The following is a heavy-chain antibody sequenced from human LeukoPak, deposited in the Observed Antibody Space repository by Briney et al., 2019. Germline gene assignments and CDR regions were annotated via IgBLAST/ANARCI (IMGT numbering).Heavy chain of an antibody. CDR1: GFNFSNHN. CDR2: ISSRSSYI. D-gene: IGHD3-10*01. CDR3: VSYFGFDY. V-gene: IGHV3-21*01. Sequence: PGGSLRLSCAASGFNFSNHNMHWVRQAPGKGLEWVSSISSRSSYIYYADSLKGRFTISRDNAKNSVYLQMNSLRAEDTAVCYCVSYFGFDYWGQGTLVTVSS. J-gene: IGHJ4*02.